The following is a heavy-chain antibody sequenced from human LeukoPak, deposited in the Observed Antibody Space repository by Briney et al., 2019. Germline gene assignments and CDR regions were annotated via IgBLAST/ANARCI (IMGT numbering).Heavy chain of an antibody. Sequence: GRSLRLSCAASEFTFSSYAMHWVRQAPGKGLEWVGSISYDGSNKYSADSVKGRFTISRDNSKNTLYLQMNSLRAEDTAVYYCARGQLYFDYWGQGTLITVSS. CDR3: ARGQLYFDY. CDR1: EFTFSSYA. V-gene: IGHV3-30*04. D-gene: IGHD2-2*01. J-gene: IGHJ4*02. CDR2: ISYDGSNK.